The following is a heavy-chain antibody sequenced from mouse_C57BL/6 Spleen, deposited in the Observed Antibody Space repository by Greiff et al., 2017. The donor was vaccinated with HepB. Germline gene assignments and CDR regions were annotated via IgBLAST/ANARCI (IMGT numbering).Heavy chain of an antibody. CDR2: INPSNGGT. CDR3: ARWGYYSKSSYAMDY. CDR1: GYTFTSYW. J-gene: IGHJ4*01. V-gene: IGHV1-53*01. D-gene: IGHD2-5*01. Sequence: QVQLQQPGTELVKPGASVKLSCKASGYTFTSYWMHWVKQRPGQGLEWIGNINPSNGGTNYNEKFKSKATLTVDKSSSTAYMQLSSLTSEDSAVYFCARWGYYSKSSYAMDYWGQGTSVTVSS.